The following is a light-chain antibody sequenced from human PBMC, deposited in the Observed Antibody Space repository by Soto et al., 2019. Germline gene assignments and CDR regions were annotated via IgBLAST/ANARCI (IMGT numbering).Light chain of an antibody. CDR2: DVS. CDR1: NSDVGTYNF. CDR3: SSYANSDTVI. V-gene: IGLV2-14*01. Sequence: QSVLTQPASVSGSPGQAITISCTGNNSDVGTYNFVSWYRQHPVKAPILIIFDVSSRPSGISNRFSGSKSGNTASLTISGVQAEDEADYYCSSYANSDTVIFGGGTKVTVL. J-gene: IGLJ2*01.